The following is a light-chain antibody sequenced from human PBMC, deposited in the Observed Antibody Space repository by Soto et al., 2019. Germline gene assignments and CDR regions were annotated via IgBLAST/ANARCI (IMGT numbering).Light chain of an antibody. CDR3: SSYAGSNNLV. V-gene: IGLV2-8*01. CDR1: RSDVGGYNY. Sequence: QSVLTQPPSASGSPGQSVTISCTGTRSDVGGYNYVSWYQQHPGKAPKLMIYEVNKRPSGVPDRVSGAKAGNTASLNVSGLQAEEEADYYCSSYAGSNNLVFGGGTQVTVL. CDR2: EVN. J-gene: IGLJ2*01.